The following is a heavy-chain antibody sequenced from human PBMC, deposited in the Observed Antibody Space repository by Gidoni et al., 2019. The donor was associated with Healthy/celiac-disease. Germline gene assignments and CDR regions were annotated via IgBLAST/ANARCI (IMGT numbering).Heavy chain of an antibody. CDR3: ARRQRTENSGYSYGYEGMDV. J-gene: IGHJ6*02. V-gene: IGHV1-69*01. CDR2: IIPIFGTA. D-gene: IGHD5-18*01. CDR1: GGTFSRHA. Sequence: QVQLVQSGAEVKKPGSSVTVSCTASGGTFSRHALRWVRQAPVQGLEWMGGIIPIFGTANYAQKFQGRVTITADESTSTAYMELSSLRSEDTAVYYCARRQRTENSGYSYGYEGMDVWGQGTTVTVSS.